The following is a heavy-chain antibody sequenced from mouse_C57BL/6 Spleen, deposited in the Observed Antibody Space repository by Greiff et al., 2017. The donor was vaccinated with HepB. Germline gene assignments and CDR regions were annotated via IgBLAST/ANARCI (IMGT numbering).Heavy chain of an antibody. Sequence: EVQLQQSGPELVKPGASVKMSCKASGYTFTDYNMHWVKQSHGKSLEWIGYINPNNGGTSYNQKFKGKATLTVNKSSSTAYMELRSLTSEDSAVYYCARWANWEKGFAYWGQGTLVTVSA. J-gene: IGHJ3*01. CDR1: GYTFTDYN. V-gene: IGHV1-22*01. CDR2: INPNNGGT. D-gene: IGHD4-1*01. CDR3: ARWANWEKGFAY.